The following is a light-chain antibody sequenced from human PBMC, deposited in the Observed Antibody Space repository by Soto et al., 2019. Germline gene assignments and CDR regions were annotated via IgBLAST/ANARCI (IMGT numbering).Light chain of an antibody. CDR2: KSS. CDR3: MQATQVPWT. V-gene: IGKV2-24*01. Sequence: IVMTQTPLSSAVTLGQPASISCRSSQSLEDSDGNSYLSWLHQRPDQPPRLRIDKSSNRLSGGPDRFSGSGAWNVISLRISRVEADDVGLYYCMQATQVPWTFGQGTRVESK. J-gene: IGKJ1*01. CDR1: QSLEDSDGNSY.